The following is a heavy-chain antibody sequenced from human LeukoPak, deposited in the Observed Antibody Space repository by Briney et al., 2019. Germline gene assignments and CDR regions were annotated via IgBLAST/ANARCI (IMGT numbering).Heavy chain of an antibody. J-gene: IGHJ6*02. CDR3: ARVGTGLVLYYYYGMDV. Sequence: PSETLSLTCTVSGGSISSYYWSWIRQPPGKGLEWIGEINHSGSTNYNPSLKSRVTISVDTSKNQFSLKLSSVTAADTAVYYCARVGTGLVLYYYYGMDVWGQGTTVTVSS. D-gene: IGHD6-6*01. CDR1: GGSISSYY. CDR2: INHSGST. V-gene: IGHV4-34*01.